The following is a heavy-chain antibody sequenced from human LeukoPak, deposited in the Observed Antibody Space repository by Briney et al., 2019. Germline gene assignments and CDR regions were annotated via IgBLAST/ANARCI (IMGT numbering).Heavy chain of an antibody. V-gene: IGHV1-46*01. Sequence: GASVKVSFKASGYTFTIYYMHWVRQAPGQGLEWMGIINPSGGSTSYAQKFQGRVTMTRDTSTSTVYMELSSLRSEDTAVYYCARNLIRVYYDSSGSRITPFDYWGQGTLVTVSS. CDR2: INPSGGST. J-gene: IGHJ4*02. CDR3: ARNLIRVYYDSSGSRITPFDY. CDR1: GYTFTIYY. D-gene: IGHD3-22*01.